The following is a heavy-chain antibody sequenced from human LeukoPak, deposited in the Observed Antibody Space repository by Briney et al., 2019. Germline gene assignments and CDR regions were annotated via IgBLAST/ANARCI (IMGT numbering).Heavy chain of an antibody. D-gene: IGHD6-13*01. J-gene: IGHJ4*02. CDR2: ISPSGGT. CDR1: GYTFTGYY. V-gene: IGHV1-2*02. CDR3: ATVAVRSTSWYVNY. Sequence: ASVKVSCKASGYTFTGYYMHWVRQAPGQGLEWVGWISPSGGTDYAQKFQGRVTMTRDTSISTAYMEMSSLISDDTAVYYCATVAVRSTSWYVNYWGQGTLVTVSS.